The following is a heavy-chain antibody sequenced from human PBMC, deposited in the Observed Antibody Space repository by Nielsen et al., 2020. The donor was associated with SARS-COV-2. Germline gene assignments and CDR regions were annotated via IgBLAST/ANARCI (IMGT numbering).Heavy chain of an antibody. D-gene: IGHD5-24*01. CDR2: ISSSSSYI. CDR3: ARDNGRWLQYRNWYFDL. V-gene: IGHV3-21*01. J-gene: IGHJ2*01. Sequence: GESLKISCAASGFTFSSYSMNWVRQAPGKGLEWASSISSSSSYIYYADSVKGRFTISRDNAKNSLYLQMNSLRAEDTAVYYCARDNGRWLQYRNWYFDLWGRGTLVTVSS. CDR1: GFTFSSYS.